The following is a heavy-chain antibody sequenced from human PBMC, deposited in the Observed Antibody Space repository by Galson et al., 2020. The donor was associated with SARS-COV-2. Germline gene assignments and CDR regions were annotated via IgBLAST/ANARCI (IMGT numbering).Heavy chain of an antibody. D-gene: IGHD2-2*01. CDR2: IKQDGSEK. V-gene: IGHV3-7*01. CDR3: ARDEDCSSTSCYYYGMDV. J-gene: IGHJ6*02. CDR1: GFTFSSYW. Sequence: ESLKISCAASGFTFSSYWMTWVRQAPGKGLEWVANIKQDGSEKYYVDSVKGRFTISRDNAKNSLYLQMNSLRAEDTAVYYCARDEDCSSTSCYYYGMDVWGQGTTVTVSS.